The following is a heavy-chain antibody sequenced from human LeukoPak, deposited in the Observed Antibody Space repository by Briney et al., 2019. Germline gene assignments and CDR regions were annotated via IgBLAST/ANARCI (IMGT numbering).Heavy chain of an antibody. V-gene: IGHV3-23*01. D-gene: IGHD6-13*01. CDR2: ISGTGGVR. J-gene: IGHJ6*02. Sequence: GGSLRLSCAASGFTFSSCAMSWVRQAPGKGLEWVSGISGTGGVRYYADSVKGRFTISRDNSKNTLYLQMNSLRAEDTAVYYCAKAIYSSSRMDVWGQGTTVTVSS. CDR1: GFTFSSCA. CDR3: AKAIYSSSRMDV.